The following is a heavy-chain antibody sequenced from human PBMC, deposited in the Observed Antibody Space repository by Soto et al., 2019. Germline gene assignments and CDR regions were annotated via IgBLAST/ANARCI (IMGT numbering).Heavy chain of an antibody. J-gene: IGHJ6*02. V-gene: IGHV4-34*01. CDR3: ASLARFWSGYYYYGMDV. CDR2: INHSGST. CDR1: GGSFSGYY. Sequence: SETLSLTCAVYGGSFSGYYWSWIRQPPGKGLEWIGEINHSGSTNYNPSLKSRVTITVDTTKNQFSLKLSSVTAADTAVYYCASLARFWSGYYYYGMDVWGQGTTVTVSS. D-gene: IGHD3-3*01.